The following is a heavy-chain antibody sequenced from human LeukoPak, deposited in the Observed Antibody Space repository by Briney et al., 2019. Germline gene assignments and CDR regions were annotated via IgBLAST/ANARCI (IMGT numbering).Heavy chain of an antibody. Sequence: KSSETLSLTCTVSGGSISSSSYYWGWIRQPPGKGLEWIGSIYYSGSTYYNPSLKSRVTISVDTSKNQFSLKLSSVTAADTAVYHCASPSLVVVAATHAFDIWGQGTMVTVSS. CDR1: GGSISSSSYY. D-gene: IGHD2-15*01. CDR2: IYYSGST. V-gene: IGHV4-39*01. CDR3: ASPSLVVVAATHAFDI. J-gene: IGHJ3*02.